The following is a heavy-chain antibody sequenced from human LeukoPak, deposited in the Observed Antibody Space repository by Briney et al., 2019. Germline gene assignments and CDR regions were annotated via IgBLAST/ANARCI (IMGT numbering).Heavy chain of an antibody. D-gene: IGHD2-8*01. J-gene: IGHJ3*02. CDR1: GGSVSSGTYY. CDR3: TRSTNLEAFDI. V-gene: IGHV4-61*01. Sequence: SETLSLTCTVSGGSVSSGTYYWSWIRQPPGKGLEWIGYIYYSGSTNYNPSLKSRITISVDTSKNQCSLKLSSVTTADTAVYYCTRSTNLEAFDIWGQGTMVTVSS. CDR2: IYYSGST.